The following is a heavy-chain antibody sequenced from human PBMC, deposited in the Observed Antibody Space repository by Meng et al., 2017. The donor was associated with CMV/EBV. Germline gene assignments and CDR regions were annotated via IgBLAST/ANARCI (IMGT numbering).Heavy chain of an antibody. D-gene: IGHD6-19*01. Sequence: GSLRLSCTVSGGSISSSSYYWGWIRQPPGKGREWIGSIYYSGSTYYNPSLKSRVTISVDTSKNQFSLKLSSVTAADTAVYYCARDQGSGWYYYYYGMDVWGQGTTVTVSS. J-gene: IGHJ6*02. CDR3: ARDQGSGWYYYYYGMDV. V-gene: IGHV4-39*07. CDR2: IYYSGST. CDR1: GGSISSSSYY.